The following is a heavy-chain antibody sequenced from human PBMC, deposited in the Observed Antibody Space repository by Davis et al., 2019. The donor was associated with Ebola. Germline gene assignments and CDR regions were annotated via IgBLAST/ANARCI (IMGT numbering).Heavy chain of an antibody. CDR1: GFTFNTYW. V-gene: IGHV3-7*01. Sequence: PGGSLRLSCAASGFTFNTYWMSWVRQAPGKGLEWVANIKQDGSEKYYVDSVKGRFTISRDNAKNSLYLQMNSLRAEDTAVYYCARGGDYCDGACHYPYFEYWGQGTLVTVSS. J-gene: IGHJ4*02. CDR2: IKQDGSEK. CDR3: ARGGDYCDGACHYPYFEY. D-gene: IGHD2-21*02.